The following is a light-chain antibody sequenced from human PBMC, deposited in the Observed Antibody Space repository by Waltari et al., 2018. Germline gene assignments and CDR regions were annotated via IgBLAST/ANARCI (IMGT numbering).Light chain of an antibody. CDR1: SSNIGAGYD. Sequence: QSVLTQPPSVSGAPGQRVTISCTGSSSNIGAGYDVHWYQQVPGRAPKLLVYGNNNRPSGVPDRFSGSKSGTSASLAIIRLQAEDEGDYYCQSYDSSLSGYVVFGGGTKLTVL. CDR2: GNN. V-gene: IGLV1-40*01. J-gene: IGLJ2*01. CDR3: QSYDSSLSGYVV.